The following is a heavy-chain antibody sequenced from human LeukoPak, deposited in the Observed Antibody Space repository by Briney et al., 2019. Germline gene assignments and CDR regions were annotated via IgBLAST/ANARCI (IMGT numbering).Heavy chain of an antibody. J-gene: IGHJ4*02. CDR3: ARSKPGGPTSYFDY. Sequence: SETLSLTCTVSGGSISSYYWSWIRQPPGKGLEWIGYIYTSGSTNYNPSLKSRVTISVDTSKNQFSLKLSSVTAADTAVYYCARSKPGGPTSYFDYWGQGTLVPVSS. V-gene: IGHV4-4*09. D-gene: IGHD1-14*01. CDR2: IYTSGST. CDR1: GGSISSYY.